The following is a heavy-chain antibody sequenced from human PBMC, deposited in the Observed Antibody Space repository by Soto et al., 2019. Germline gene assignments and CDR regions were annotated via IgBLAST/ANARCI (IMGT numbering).Heavy chain of an antibody. CDR2: ISSSSGST. D-gene: IGHD3-10*01. CDR1: GFTFRSYA. Sequence: LRLSCAASGFTFRSYAMSWVRQAPGKGLEWVSGISSSSGSTHYADSVKGRFTTSRDNSKNTLYLQMNSLRAEDTAIYYCAKGSFGFDYWGQGTLVTVSS. V-gene: IGHV3-23*01. CDR3: AKGSFGFDY. J-gene: IGHJ4*02.